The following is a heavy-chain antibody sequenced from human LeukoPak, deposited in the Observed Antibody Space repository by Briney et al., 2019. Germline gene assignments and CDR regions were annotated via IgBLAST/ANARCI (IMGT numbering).Heavy chain of an antibody. CDR3: AETYYYDSSNDAFDI. Sequence: SETLSLTCAVYGGSFSGYYWSWIRQPPGKGLEWIGEINHSGSTNYNPSLKSRVTISVDTSKNQFSLKLSSVTAADTAVYYCAETYYYDSSNDAFDIWGQGTMVTVSS. D-gene: IGHD3-22*01. CDR1: GGSFSGYY. V-gene: IGHV4-34*01. CDR2: INHSGST. J-gene: IGHJ3*02.